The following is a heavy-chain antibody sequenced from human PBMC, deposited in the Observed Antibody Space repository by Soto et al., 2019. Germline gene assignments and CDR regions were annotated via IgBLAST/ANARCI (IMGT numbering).Heavy chain of an antibody. D-gene: IGHD3-22*01. J-gene: IGHJ4*02. CDR3: AKDPYYYDSSVDY. V-gene: IGHV3-30*18. CDR2: ISYDGSNK. CDR1: GFTFSSYG. Sequence: GGSLRLSCAASGFTFSSYGMPWVRQAPGKGLEWVAVISYDGSNKYYADSVKGRFTISRDNSKNTLYLQMNSLRAEDTAVYYCAKDPYYYDSSVDYWGQGT.